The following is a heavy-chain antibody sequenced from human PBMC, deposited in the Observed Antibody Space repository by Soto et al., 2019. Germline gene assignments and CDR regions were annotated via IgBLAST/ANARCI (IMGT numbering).Heavy chain of an antibody. CDR3: AREHYDSSGYPDY. CDR1: GFTFSSYA. J-gene: IGHJ4*02. CDR2: ISSNGGST. D-gene: IGHD3-22*01. Sequence: PGGSLRLSCAASGFTFSSYAMHWVRQAPGKGLEYVSAISSNGGSTYYANSVKGRFTISRDNSKNTLYLQMGSLRAEDMAVYYCAREHYDSSGYPDYWGQGTLVTVSS. V-gene: IGHV3-64*01.